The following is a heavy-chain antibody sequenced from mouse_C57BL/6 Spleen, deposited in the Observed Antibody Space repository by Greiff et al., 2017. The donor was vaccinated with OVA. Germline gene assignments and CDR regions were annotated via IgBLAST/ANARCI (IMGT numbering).Heavy chain of an antibody. CDR1: GFTFSSYA. D-gene: IGHD2-4*01. CDR2: ISDGGSYT. V-gene: IGHV5-4*01. CDR3: ARDCDYGYWYFDV. Sequence: EVMLVESGGGLVKPGGSLKLSCAASGFTFSSYAMSWVRQTPEKRLEWVATISDGGSYTYYPDNVKGRFTISRDNAKNNLYLQMSHLKSEDTAMYYCARDCDYGYWYFDVWGTGTTVTVSS. J-gene: IGHJ1*03.